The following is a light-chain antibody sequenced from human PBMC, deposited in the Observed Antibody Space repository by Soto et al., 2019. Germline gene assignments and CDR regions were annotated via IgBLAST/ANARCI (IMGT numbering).Light chain of an antibody. CDR3: QQYGSSPWT. J-gene: IGKJ1*01. CDR1: QTIRSNY. CDR2: GAF. V-gene: IGKV3-20*01. Sequence: ETVLTQSPGTLSLSPGERATLSCRASQTIRSNYLAWYRQTPGQAPRLLIYGAFNRATGIADRFSGRGSGTDFTPIISRLEPEDVALYYCQQYGSSPWTFGQGTKVDIK.